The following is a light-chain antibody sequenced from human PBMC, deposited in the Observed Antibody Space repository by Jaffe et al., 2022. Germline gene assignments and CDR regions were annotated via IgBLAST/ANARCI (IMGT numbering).Light chain of an antibody. CDR2: DNN. CDR3: GTWDNTLRAGV. CDR1: NSNIGNNY. J-gene: IGLJ1*01. V-gene: IGLV1-51*01. Sequence: QSLLTQPPSVSAAPGQKVTISCSGSNSNIGNNYVSWYQQLPGTAPKLLIYDNNKRPSGIPDRFSGSKSGTSATLGITGLQTGDEADYYCGTWDNTLRAGVFGGGTKVTVL.